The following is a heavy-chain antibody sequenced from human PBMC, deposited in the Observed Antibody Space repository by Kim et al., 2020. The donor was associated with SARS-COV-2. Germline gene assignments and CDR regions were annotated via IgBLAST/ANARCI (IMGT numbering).Heavy chain of an antibody. CDR3: AKAGDLEMATTNYFDY. V-gene: IGHV3-33*06. CDR2: IWYDGSNK. Sequence: GGSLRLSCAASGFTFSSYGMHWVRQAPGKGLEWVAVIWYDGSNKYYADSVKGRFTISRDNSKNTLYLQMNSLRAEDTAVYYCAKAGDLEMATTNYFDYWGQGTLVTVSS. J-gene: IGHJ4*02. D-gene: IGHD3-16*01. CDR1: GFTFSSYG.